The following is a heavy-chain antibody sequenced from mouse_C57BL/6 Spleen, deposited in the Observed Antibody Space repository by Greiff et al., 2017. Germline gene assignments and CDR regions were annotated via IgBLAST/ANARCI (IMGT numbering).Heavy chain of an antibody. V-gene: IGHV1-15*01. J-gene: IGHJ4*01. CDR1: GYTFTDYE. CDR3: TKVLLYAMDY. D-gene: IGHD5-1*01. Sequence: QVQLQQSGAELVRPGASVTLSCKASGYTFTDYEMHWVKQTPVHGLEWIGAIDPETGGTAYNQKFKGKAILTADKSSSTAYMELRSLTSEDSAVYYCTKVLLYAMDYGGQGTSDTVSS. CDR2: IDPETGGT.